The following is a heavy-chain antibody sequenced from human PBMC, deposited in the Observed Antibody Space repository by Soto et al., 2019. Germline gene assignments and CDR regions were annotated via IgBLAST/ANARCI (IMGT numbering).Heavy chain of an antibody. CDR2: INADNGNT. V-gene: IGHV1-3*01. D-gene: IGHD1-26*01. CDR1: GYTFTTFA. Sequence: ASVKVSCKASGYTFTTFAMHWVRQAPGQRLEWMGWINADNGNTKYSQKFQGRVTITRETSASTAYMELSSLRSEDTAVYYCAGGPKSGSYLLYQFDYCDRRPLESVSS. CDR3: AGGPKSGSYLLYQFDY. J-gene: IGHJ4*02.